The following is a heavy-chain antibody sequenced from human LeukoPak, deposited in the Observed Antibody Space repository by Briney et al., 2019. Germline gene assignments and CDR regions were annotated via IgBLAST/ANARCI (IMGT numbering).Heavy chain of an antibody. CDR3: ARGSGYDSNYYYYMDV. D-gene: IGHD5-12*01. CDR1: GFTFSSYW. Sequence: GESLRLSCAASGFTFSSYWMHWVRQAPGKGLVWVSRINSDGSSTSYADSVKGRFTISRDNAKNTLYLQMNSLRAEDTAVYYCARGSGYDSNYYYYMDVWGKGTTVTVSS. V-gene: IGHV3-74*01. J-gene: IGHJ6*03. CDR2: INSDGSST.